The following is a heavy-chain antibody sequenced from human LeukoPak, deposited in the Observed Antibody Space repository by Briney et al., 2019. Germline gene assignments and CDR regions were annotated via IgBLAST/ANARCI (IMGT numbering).Heavy chain of an antibody. CDR3: GKNRYSGSLSPFDI. Sequence: SGGSLRLSCAASKFAFSSYAMSWVRQAPGKGLEWVSAFSGGGGNTYYADSVKGRFTISRDNSKNTLYLQMNSLRAEDTAVYYCGKNRYSGSLSPFDIWGQGTMVTVSS. CDR2: FSGGGGNT. D-gene: IGHD1-26*01. J-gene: IGHJ3*02. CDR1: KFAFSSYA. V-gene: IGHV3-23*01.